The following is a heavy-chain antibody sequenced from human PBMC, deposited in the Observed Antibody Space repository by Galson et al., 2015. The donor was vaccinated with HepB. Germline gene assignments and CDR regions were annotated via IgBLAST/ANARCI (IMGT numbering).Heavy chain of an antibody. V-gene: IGHV3-66*01. CDR1: GFAVSSTY. CDR3: ARDGRGNSGFYSNYGLDV. D-gene: IGHD6-19*01. CDR2: LYSGGRT. J-gene: IGHJ6*02. Sequence: SLRLSCAASGFAVSSTYMSWVRQAPGKGLEWVSVLYSGGRTYYADSVKGRFTISRDTSKNTLYLQMNTLRAEDTARYYCARDGRGNSGFYSNYGLDVWGQGTMVTVSS.